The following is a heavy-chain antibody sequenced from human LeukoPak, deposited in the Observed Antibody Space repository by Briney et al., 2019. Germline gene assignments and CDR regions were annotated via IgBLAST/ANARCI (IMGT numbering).Heavy chain of an antibody. D-gene: IGHD2-15*01. Sequence: PGGSLRLSCAASGFTFSSYEMNWVRQAPGKGLEWVSYISSSGSTIYYADSVKGRFTISRDNAKNSLYLQMNSLRAEDTAVYYCARRGRLLKLGGYYYYGMDVWGQGTTVTVPS. CDR2: ISSSGSTI. CDR1: GFTFSSYE. CDR3: ARRGRLLKLGGYYYYGMDV. J-gene: IGHJ6*02. V-gene: IGHV3-48*03.